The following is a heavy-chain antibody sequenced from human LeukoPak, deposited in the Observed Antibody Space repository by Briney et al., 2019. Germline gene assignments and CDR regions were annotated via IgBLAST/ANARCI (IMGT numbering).Heavy chain of an antibody. CDR2: ISYDESNK. Sequence: GGSLRLSCAASGFTFSRYAMHWSAKPPGRGLEWVAVISYDESNKYYADSVKGRFTISRDNSKNTLYLQMNSLRAEDTAVYYCARDHMTTVAVYYYYGMDVWGQGTTVTVSS. CDR1: GFTFSRYA. V-gene: IGHV3-30-3*01. CDR3: ARDHMTTVAVYYYYGMDV. D-gene: IGHD4-11*01. J-gene: IGHJ6*02.